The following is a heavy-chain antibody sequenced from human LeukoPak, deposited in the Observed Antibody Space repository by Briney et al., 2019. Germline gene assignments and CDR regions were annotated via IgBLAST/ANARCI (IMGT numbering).Heavy chain of an antibody. J-gene: IGHJ3*02. CDR2: IYYSGST. V-gene: IGHV4-31*11. CDR3: ARGRGWSPFFDI. CDR1: GTSISSGAYY. D-gene: IGHD3-10*01. Sequence: SQTLSLTCAVSGTSISSGAYYWSWIRQHPGKGLEWIGYIYYSGSTYYNPSLKSRVTISVDTSKNQFSLKLSSVTAADTAVYYCARGRGWSPFFDIWGQGTMVTVPS.